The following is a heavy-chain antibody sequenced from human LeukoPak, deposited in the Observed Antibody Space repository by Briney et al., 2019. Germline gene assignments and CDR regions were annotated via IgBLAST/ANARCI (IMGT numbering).Heavy chain of an antibody. CDR2: IYSSSGST. CDR1: GGSISNYY. V-gene: IGHV4-4*07. CDR3: ARERVGYDTSGRGPRFDY. J-gene: IGHJ4*02. Sequence: SETLSLTCTVSGGSISNYYWSWIRQPAGKGLEWIGRIYSSSGSTNYNLSLTSRITISVDMSKNQFPLKLSSVTAADTAVYYCARERVGYDTSGRGPRFDYWGQGTLVTVSS. D-gene: IGHD3-22*01.